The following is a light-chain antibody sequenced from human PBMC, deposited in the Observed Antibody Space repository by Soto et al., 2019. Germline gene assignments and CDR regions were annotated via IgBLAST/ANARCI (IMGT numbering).Light chain of an antibody. CDR2: DAS. Sequence: EIVLTQPPGTLSLSPGERATLSCRASQSVSSSYLAWYQQKPGQAPRLLIYDASNRATGIPARFSGSGSGTDFTLTISSLEPEDFAVYYCQQRSNWPITFGQGTRLEIK. J-gene: IGKJ5*01. CDR1: QSVSSSY. CDR3: QQRSNWPIT. V-gene: IGKV3-11*01.